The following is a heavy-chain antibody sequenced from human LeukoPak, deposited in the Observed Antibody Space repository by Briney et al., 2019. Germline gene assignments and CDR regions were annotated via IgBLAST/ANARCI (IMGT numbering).Heavy chain of an antibody. J-gene: IGHJ3*02. CDR2: ITDSGGAT. Sequence: GGSLRLSCAASGFAFTDYAISWVRQAPGKGLEWVSAITDSGGATYYADSVKGRFTISRDNAKNTLYLQMNSLRGDDTAIYYCAKAYTRSWYAAFDIWGQGTMVTISS. CDR3: AKAYTRSWYAAFDI. CDR1: GFAFTDYA. D-gene: IGHD6-13*01. V-gene: IGHV3-23*01.